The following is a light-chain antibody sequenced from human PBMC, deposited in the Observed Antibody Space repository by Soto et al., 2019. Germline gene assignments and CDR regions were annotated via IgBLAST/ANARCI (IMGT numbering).Light chain of an antibody. CDR1: SSDVGGYNY. Sequence: QSVLTQPASVSGSPGQSITISCTGTSSDVGGYNYVSCYQLHPGKAPKLMVYEVSNRPSGVSNRFSGSKSGNTASLTISGLQAEDEADYYCSSYTGSSTYVFGTGTKVTVL. CDR2: EVS. V-gene: IGLV2-14*01. CDR3: SSYTGSSTYV. J-gene: IGLJ1*01.